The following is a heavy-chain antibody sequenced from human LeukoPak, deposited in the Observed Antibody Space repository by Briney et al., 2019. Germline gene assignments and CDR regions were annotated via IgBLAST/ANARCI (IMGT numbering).Heavy chain of an antibody. CDR3: SKAPYYILPCFDY. V-gene: IGHV3-11*01. CDR2: ISSTSGSTK. J-gene: IGHJ4*02. Sequence: GGSLRLSCAASGFTFSDFYMSWIRQAPGKGLEWVSYISSTSGSTKYYADSVKDRFTISRDNAKNSLYLQMNSLRAEDTAVYYCSKAPYYILPCFDYWGQGTLVTVSA. CDR1: GFTFSDFY. D-gene: IGHD3-10*01.